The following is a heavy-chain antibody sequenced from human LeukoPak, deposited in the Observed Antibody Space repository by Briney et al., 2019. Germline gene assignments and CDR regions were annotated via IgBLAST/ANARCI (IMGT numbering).Heavy chain of an antibody. CDR3: AKVKTRDGYNYFDY. V-gene: IGHV3-23*01. D-gene: IGHD5-24*01. J-gene: IGHJ4*02. CDR1: GFTFSSYA. CDR2: ISGSGGST. Sequence: PGGSLRLSCAASGFTFSSYAMSWVRQAPGKGLEWVSAISGSGGSTYYVDSVKGRFTISRDNSKNTLYLQMNSLRAEDTAVYYCAKVKTRDGYNYFDYWGQGTLVTVSS.